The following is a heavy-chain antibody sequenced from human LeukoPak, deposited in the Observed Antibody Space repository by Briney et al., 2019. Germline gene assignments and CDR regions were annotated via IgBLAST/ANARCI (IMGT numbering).Heavy chain of an antibody. V-gene: IGHV4-61*02. CDR3: ASSFRWLSDY. CDR1: GGSISSGTYY. J-gene: IGHJ4*02. Sequence: SQTLSLTCTVSGGSISSGTYYWSWIRQPAGKGLEWIGRIYTSGNINYNPSLKSRVTISVDTSKNQFSLKLSSVTAADTAVYYCASSFRWLSDYWGQGTLVTVSS. D-gene: IGHD3-22*01. CDR2: IYTSGNI.